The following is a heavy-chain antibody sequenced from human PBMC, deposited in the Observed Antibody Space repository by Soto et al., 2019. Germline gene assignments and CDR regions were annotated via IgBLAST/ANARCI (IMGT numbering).Heavy chain of an antibody. J-gene: IGHJ4*02. CDR3: AKGGLRGWYDLYY. D-gene: IGHD6-19*01. CDR2: ISGSGGST. Sequence: GGSLRLSCAASKFTFSDYAMSWVRQAPGKGLEWVSAISGSGGSTYYADSVKGRFTISRDNSKNTLYLQMNSLRAEDTAVYYCAKGGLRGWYDLYYWGQGTLVTVSS. V-gene: IGHV3-23*01. CDR1: KFTFSDYA.